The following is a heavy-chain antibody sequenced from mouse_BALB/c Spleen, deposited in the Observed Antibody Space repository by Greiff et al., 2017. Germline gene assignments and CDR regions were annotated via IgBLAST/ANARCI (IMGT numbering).Heavy chain of an antibody. D-gene: IGHD2-2*01. CDR2: IDPENGDT. V-gene: IGHV14-4*02. CDR3: ILYGYDGY. J-gene: IGHJ3*01. Sequence: EVQVVESGAELVRSGASVKLSCTASGFNIKDYYMHWVKQRPEQGLEWIGWIDPENGDTEYAPKFQGKATMTADTSSNTAYLQLSSLTSEDTAVYYCILYGYDGYWGQGTLVTVSA. CDR1: GFNIKDYY.